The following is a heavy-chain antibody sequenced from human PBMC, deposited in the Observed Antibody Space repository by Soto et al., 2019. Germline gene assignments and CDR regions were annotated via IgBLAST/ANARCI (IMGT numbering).Heavy chain of an antibody. J-gene: IGHJ5*02. CDR1: GGNFTNYG. Sequence: QVQLVQSGAELKKPGSSVKVSCKASGGNFTNYGISWVRQAPGQGLEWMGGIIPLFGTTNYAQKFRGRVTVTADESTSIAYMELNSLRSEDTAIYFCARARGTSWYNWFDPWGQGTLVTVSS. CDR3: ARARGTSWYNWFDP. D-gene: IGHD6-13*01. V-gene: IGHV1-69*01. CDR2: IIPLFGTT.